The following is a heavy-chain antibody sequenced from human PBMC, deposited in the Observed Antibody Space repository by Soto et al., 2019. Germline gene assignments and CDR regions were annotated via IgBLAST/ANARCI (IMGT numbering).Heavy chain of an antibody. J-gene: IGHJ4*02. CDR2: IYYSGST. D-gene: IGHD3-16*01. V-gene: IGHV4-39*01. CDR3: ARPPQRSILWAFDY. CDR1: GGSISSSSYY. Sequence: QLQLQESGPGLVKPSETLSLTCTVSGGSISSSSYYWGWIRQPPGKGLEWIGSIYYSGSTYYNPSLKSRVTISVDTSKNHFSLKLSSLTAADTAVYYCARPPQRSILWAFDYWGQGTLVTVSS.